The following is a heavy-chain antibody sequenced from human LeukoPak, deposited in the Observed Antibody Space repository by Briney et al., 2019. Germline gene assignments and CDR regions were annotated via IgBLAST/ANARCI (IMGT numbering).Heavy chain of an antibody. J-gene: IGHJ4*02. Sequence: SETLSLTCTISDGSVSSCTYYWGWIRQSPGKGLEWIGSIHYSGGSYYNPSLKSRAAIFVDTSRDQVSMDLSYVTAADTALYYCVRHISANTGYFDSCGQGTLVTVSS. CDR1: DGSVSSCTYY. V-gene: IGHV4-39*01. CDR3: VRHISANTGYFDS. CDR2: IHYSGGS.